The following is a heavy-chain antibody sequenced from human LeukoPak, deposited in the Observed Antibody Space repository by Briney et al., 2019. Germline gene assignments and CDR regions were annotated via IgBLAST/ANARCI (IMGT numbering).Heavy chain of an antibody. D-gene: IGHD6-13*01. J-gene: IGHJ4*02. CDR3: ARGSKAAPGTFDY. Sequence: ASETLSLTCTVSGGSISSYYWSWIRQPPGKGLKWIGYIYYTGSTDYNPSLKSRVAISVDTSKNQFSLKLSSVTAADTAVYYCARGSKAAPGTFDYWGQGTLVTVSS. CDR1: GGSISSYY. V-gene: IGHV4-59*01. CDR2: IYYTGST.